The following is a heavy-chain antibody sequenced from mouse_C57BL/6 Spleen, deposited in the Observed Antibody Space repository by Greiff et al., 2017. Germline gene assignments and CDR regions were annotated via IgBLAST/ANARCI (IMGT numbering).Heavy chain of an antibody. CDR3: AREAYYGSSDWYFEV. CDR1: GYTFTDYN. D-gene: IGHD1-1*01. CDR2: INPNNGGT. J-gene: IGHJ1*03. Sequence: EVQLQESGPELVKPGASVKIPCKASGYTFTDYNMDWVKQSHGKSLEWIGDINPNNGGTIYNQKFKGKATLNVDKSSSTAYMELRSLTSEDTAVYYCAREAYYGSSDWYFEVWGTGTTGTVSS. V-gene: IGHV1-18*01.